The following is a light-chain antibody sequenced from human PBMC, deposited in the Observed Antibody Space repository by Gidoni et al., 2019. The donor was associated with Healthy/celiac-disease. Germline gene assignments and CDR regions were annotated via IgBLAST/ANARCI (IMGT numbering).Light chain of an antibody. J-gene: IGKJ3*01. V-gene: IGKV3-11*01. CDR3: QQRSNWPPLFT. CDR1: QSVSSY. Sequence: ESVLTQSPATLSLSPGERATLSCRASQSVSSYLAWYQQKPGQAPRLLIYDASNRATGIPARFSGSESGTDFTLTISSLEPEDFAVYYCQQRSNWPPLFTFGPGTKVDIK. CDR2: DAS.